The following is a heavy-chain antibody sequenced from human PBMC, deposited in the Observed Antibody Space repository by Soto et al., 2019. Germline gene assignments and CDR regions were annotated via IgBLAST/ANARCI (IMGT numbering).Heavy chain of an antibody. CDR2: ISYDGSNK. V-gene: IGHV3-30*18. CDR3: ANSYTAMAPFDY. J-gene: IGHJ4*02. CDR1: GFTFSSYG. Sequence: QVLLVESGGGVVQPGRSLRLSCAASGFTFSSYGMHWVRQAPGKGLEWVAVISYDGSNKYYADSVKGRFTISRDNSKNTLYLQMNSLRAEDTAVYYCANSYTAMAPFDYWGQGTLVTVSS. D-gene: IGHD5-18*01.